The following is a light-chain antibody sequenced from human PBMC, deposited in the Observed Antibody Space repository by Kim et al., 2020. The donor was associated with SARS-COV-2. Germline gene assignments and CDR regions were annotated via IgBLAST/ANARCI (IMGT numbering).Light chain of an antibody. CDR1: ESISKY. Sequence: IQMTQSPSSLSASVGDRVIISCRASESISKYLNWYQQKPGRAPNLLIYTASSLQSGVPSRFSGSGYGTDFTLTISSLQPEDFATYFCQQSYKIPRTFGQGTKVEIK. V-gene: IGKV1-39*01. CDR2: TAS. J-gene: IGKJ1*01. CDR3: QQSYKIPRT.